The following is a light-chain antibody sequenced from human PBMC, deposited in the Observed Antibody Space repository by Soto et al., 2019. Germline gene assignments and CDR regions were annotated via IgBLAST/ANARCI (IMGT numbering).Light chain of an antibody. CDR2: SNN. Sequence: QSVLTQPPSASGTPGQRVTISCSGSSSNIGSNTVNWYQQLPGTAPKLLIYSNNQRRSGVPDRFSGSKSGTSASLAISGLQSEDEADYYCAAWDDSLNAYVVFGGGTKVTVL. V-gene: IGLV1-44*01. CDR3: AAWDDSLNAYVV. J-gene: IGLJ2*01. CDR1: SSNIGSNT.